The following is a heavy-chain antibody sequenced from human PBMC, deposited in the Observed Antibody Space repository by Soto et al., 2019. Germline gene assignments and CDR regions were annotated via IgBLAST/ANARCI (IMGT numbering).Heavy chain of an antibody. CDR2: IYWDDDK. Sequence: QITLKESGPTLVKPTQTLTLTCTFSGFSLSTSGVGVGWIRQPPGEALEWLALIYWDDDKRYSPSLKSRLTITKDTSKNQVVLTMTDMDPVDTATYFCAHRRNVELGPLRLFDYWGQGTQVTVSP. CDR1: GFSLSTSGVG. CDR3: AHRRNVELGPLRLFDY. V-gene: IGHV2-5*02. J-gene: IGHJ4*02. D-gene: IGHD2-15*01.